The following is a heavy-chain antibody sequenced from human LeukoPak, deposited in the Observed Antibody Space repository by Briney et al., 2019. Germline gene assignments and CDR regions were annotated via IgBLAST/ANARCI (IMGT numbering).Heavy chain of an antibody. CDR1: GFTFSSYW. Sequence: PGGSLRLSCAASGFTFSSYWMSWVRQAPGKGLEWVANIKQDGSEKYYVDSVKGRFTISRDNAKNSLYLQMNSLRAEDTAVYYCAKLPLTILGGATNYFDYWGQGTLVTVSS. V-gene: IGHV3-7*03. D-gene: IGHD1-26*01. CDR2: IKQDGSEK. CDR3: AKLPLTILGGATNYFDY. J-gene: IGHJ4*02.